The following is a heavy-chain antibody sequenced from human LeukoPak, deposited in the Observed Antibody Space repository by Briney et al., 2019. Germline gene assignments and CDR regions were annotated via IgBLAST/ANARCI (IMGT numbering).Heavy chain of an antibody. CDR2: IIPIFGTA. V-gene: IGHV1-69*13. Sequence: ASVKVSCKASGGTFSSYAISWVRQAPGQGLEWMGGIIPIFGTANYAQKFQGRVTITADESTSTAYMELSSLRSEDTAVYYCARTLRRYYYYYMDVWGKGTTVTVSS. CDR1: GGTFSSYA. CDR3: ARTLRRYYYYYMDV. D-gene: IGHD3-16*01. J-gene: IGHJ6*03.